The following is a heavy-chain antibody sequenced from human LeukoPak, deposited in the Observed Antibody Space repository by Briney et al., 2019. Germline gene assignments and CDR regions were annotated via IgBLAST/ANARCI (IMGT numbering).Heavy chain of an antibody. D-gene: IGHD5-12*01. J-gene: IGHJ4*02. V-gene: IGHV1-24*01. CDR1: GYTLTELS. CDR3: ATGMWLRDYSYFDY. Sequence: GASVKVSCKVSGYTLTELSMHWVRQAPGKGLEWMGGFDPEDGETIYAQKFQGRVTMTEDTSTDTAYMELSSLRSEDTAVYYCATGMWLRDYSYFDYWGQGTLVTVSS. CDR2: FDPEDGET.